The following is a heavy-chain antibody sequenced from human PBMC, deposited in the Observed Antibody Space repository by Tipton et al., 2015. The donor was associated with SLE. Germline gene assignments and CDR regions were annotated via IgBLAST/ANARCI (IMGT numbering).Heavy chain of an antibody. CDR3: AKDSAVTTPLYYYGMDA. Sequence: SLRLSCAASGFTFSSYAMSWVRQAPGKGLEWVSVIYSGGSTYYADSVKGRFTISRDNSKNTLCLQMNSLRAEDTAVYYCAKDSAVTTPLYYYGMDAWGQGTTVTVSS. CDR2: IYSGGST. J-gene: IGHJ6*02. D-gene: IGHD4-17*01. V-gene: IGHV3-23*03. CDR1: GFTFSSYA.